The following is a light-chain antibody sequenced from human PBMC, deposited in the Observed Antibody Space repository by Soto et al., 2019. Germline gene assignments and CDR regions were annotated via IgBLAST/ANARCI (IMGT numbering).Light chain of an antibody. J-gene: IGKJ4*01. Sequence: DIQMTQSPSTPSGSVGDRVTITCRASQGISNYLAWYQQKPGRAPKLLIYLASTLQGGVPSRFSGSGSGTDFSLTISSLQPEDVATYYCQYLNSFPLTFGGGTKVDIK. V-gene: IGKV1-9*01. CDR1: QGISNY. CDR2: LAS. CDR3: QYLNSFPLT.